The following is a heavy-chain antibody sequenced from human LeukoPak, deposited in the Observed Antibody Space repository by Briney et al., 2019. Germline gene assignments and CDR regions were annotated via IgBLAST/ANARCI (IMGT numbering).Heavy chain of an antibody. D-gene: IGHD3-22*01. Sequence: ASVKVSCKASGGTFSYYTIIWVRQAPGQGLEWMGWINPNSGGTNYAQKFQGRVAMTRDTSISTAYMELSRLRSDDTAVYYCARSFTMIVVAAQGYWGQGTLVTVSS. CDR3: ARSFTMIVVAAQGY. V-gene: IGHV1-2*02. CDR1: GGTFSYYT. CDR2: INPNSGGT. J-gene: IGHJ4*02.